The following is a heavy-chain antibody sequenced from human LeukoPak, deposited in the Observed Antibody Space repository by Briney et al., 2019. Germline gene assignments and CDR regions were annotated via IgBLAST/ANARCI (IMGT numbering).Heavy chain of an antibody. D-gene: IGHD6-19*01. CDR3: ARGNLYSSGWYDEFDY. J-gene: IGHJ4*02. CDR2: ISYDGSNK. CDR1: GFTFSSYA. Sequence: GGSLRPSCAASGFTFSSYAMHWVRQAPGKGLEWVAVISYDGSNKYYADSVKGRFTISRDNSKNTLYLQMNSLRAEDTAVYYCARGNLYSSGWYDEFDYWGQGTLVTVSS. V-gene: IGHV3-30*04.